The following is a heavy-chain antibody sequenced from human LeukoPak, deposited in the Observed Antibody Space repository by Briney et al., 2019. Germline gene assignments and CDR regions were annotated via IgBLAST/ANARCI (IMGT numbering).Heavy chain of an antibody. CDR2: IYYSGST. CDR1: GGSISSYY. D-gene: IGHD6-13*01. Sequence: SETLSLTCTVSGGSISSYYWSWIRQPPGKGLEWIGYIYYSGSTNYNPSLKSRVTMSVDTSKNQFSLKLSSVTAADTAVYYCARKRVVAAAGTSGGRLHYYYYYYMDVWGKGTTVTVSS. V-gene: IGHV4-59*01. CDR3: ARKRVVAAAGTSGGRLHYYYYYYMDV. J-gene: IGHJ6*03.